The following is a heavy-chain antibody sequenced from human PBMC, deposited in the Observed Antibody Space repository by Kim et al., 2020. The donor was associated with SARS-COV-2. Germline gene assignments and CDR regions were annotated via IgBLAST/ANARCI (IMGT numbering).Heavy chain of an antibody. J-gene: IGHJ6*02. CDR3: ARDVICFGELPYYYYGMDV. V-gene: IGHV3-7*03. CDR1: GFTFNNYW. CDR2: INQGGNEK. D-gene: IGHD3-10*01. Sequence: GGSLRLSCEASGFTFNNYWMSWVRQAPGKGLEWVANINQGGNEKYYVGSVRGRFTVSRDNAESSLYLQMNNLRVEDTAIYYCARDVICFGELPYYYYGMDVWGQGTTVTVSS.